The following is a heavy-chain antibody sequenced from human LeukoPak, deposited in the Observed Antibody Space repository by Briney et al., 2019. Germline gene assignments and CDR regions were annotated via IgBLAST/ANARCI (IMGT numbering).Heavy chain of an antibody. CDR2: IKQDGSEK. D-gene: IGHD7-27*01. V-gene: IGHV3-7*01. J-gene: IGHJ4*02. CDR1: GFTFSNYW. Sequence: PGGSLRLSCAASGFTFSNYWMTWFRQTPGKGLEWVGNIKQDGSEKYYVDSVKGRFTISGDNAKNSLYLQMNSLRVEDTAIYYCARDYVWGSSESDYWGQGTLVTVSS. CDR3: ARDYVWGSSESDY.